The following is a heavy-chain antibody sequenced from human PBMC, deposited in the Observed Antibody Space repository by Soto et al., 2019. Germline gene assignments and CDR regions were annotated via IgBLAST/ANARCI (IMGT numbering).Heavy chain of an antibody. J-gene: IGHJ4*02. D-gene: IGHD5-12*01. CDR1: GFSISRGGYS. CDR2: IYHSGST. CDR3: AAGGGLPRYY. Sequence: PSETLSLTCAVSGFSISRGGYSWIWIRQPPGKGLEWIGYIYHSGSTYYNPSLKSRVTISVDRSKNQFSLKLSSATAADTAVYYCAAGGGLPRYYWGQGTLVTVSS. V-gene: IGHV4-30-2*01.